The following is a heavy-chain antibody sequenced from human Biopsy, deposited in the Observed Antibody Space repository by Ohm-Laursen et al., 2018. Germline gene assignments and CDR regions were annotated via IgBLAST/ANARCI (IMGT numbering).Heavy chain of an antibody. J-gene: IGHJ5*02. V-gene: IGHV4-39*01. CDR2: IFYTGII. Sequence: TLSLTCTVSGGSVSSNTDYWAWLRQPPGKGLEWIGSIFYTGIIFYNPSLKSRVSISVDTSKNQFSLALNPVTASDTALYYCARHPTGFWFDPWGQGTLVIVSS. CDR3: ARHPTGFWFDP. CDR1: GGSVSSNTDY.